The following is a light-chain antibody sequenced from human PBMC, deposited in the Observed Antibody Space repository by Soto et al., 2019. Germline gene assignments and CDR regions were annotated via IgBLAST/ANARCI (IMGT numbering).Light chain of an antibody. CDR1: SSDVGGYNY. V-gene: IGLV2-14*01. CDR3: SSYTSSSTV. J-gene: IGLJ2*01. CDR2: DVS. Sequence: QSALTQPASVSGSPGQSITISCTGTSSDVGGYNYVSWYQQHQGKAPKLMIYDVSNRPSGVSNRFSGSKSGNTASLTISGLQAEDEADYYCSSYTSSSTVFGGGTQLTVL.